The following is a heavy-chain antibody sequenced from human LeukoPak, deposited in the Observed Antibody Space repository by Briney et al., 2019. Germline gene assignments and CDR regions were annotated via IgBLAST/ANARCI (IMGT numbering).Heavy chain of an antibody. J-gene: IGHJ4*02. Sequence: ASVKVSCKASGYTFTGYYMHWVRQAPGQGLEWMGWINPNSGGTNYAQKFQGRITMTRDTSISTAYMELSRLRSDDTAVYYCAREYCGGGSCYAYFDYWGQGTLVTVSS. D-gene: IGHD2-15*01. CDR3: AREYCGGGSCYAYFDY. CDR2: INPNSGGT. CDR1: GYTFTGYY. V-gene: IGHV1-2*02.